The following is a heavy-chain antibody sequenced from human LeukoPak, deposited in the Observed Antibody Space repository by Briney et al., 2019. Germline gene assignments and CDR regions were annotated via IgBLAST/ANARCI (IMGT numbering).Heavy chain of an antibody. Sequence: GGSLRLSCVASGFTFTNHPMNWVRQAPGKGLEWISYIGGDGIAFYADSVKGRFTASKDDARKSMYLQMNSLRVEDTAVYYCAKDRANWAIDDWGQGTQVTVSS. D-gene: IGHD3-16*01. J-gene: IGHJ4*02. CDR1: GFTFTNHP. CDR3: AKDRANWAIDD. V-gene: IGHV3-48*04. CDR2: IGGDGIA.